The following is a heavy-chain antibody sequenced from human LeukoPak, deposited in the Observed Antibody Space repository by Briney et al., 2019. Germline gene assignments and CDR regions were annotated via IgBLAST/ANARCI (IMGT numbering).Heavy chain of an antibody. J-gene: IGHJ4*02. CDR1: GGSISSYY. CDR2: IYYSGST. CDR3: ARVGGVEQLLFDY. V-gene: IGHV4-59*01. Sequence: PSETLSLTCTVSGGSISSYYWSWIRKPPGKGLEWIGYIYYSGSTNCNPSLKSRVTISVDASKNQFSLKLSSVTAADTAVYYCARVGGVEQLLFDYWGQGTLVTVSS. D-gene: IGHD6-6*01.